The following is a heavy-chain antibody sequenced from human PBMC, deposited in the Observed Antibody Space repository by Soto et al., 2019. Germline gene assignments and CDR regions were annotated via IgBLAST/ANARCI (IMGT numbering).Heavy chain of an antibody. CDR3: ARDPLGNQVYYFDY. J-gene: IGHJ4*02. Sequence: QVQLAESGGGVVQPGRSLRLSCAASGFTVSSYAMHWVRQAPGKGLEWVAVISYDGSNKYYADSVKGRFTISRDNSKNTLYLQMNSLRAEDTAVYYCARDPLGNQVYYFDYWGQGTLVTVSS. CDR2: ISYDGSNK. V-gene: IGHV3-30-3*01. CDR1: GFTVSSYA. D-gene: IGHD3-16*01.